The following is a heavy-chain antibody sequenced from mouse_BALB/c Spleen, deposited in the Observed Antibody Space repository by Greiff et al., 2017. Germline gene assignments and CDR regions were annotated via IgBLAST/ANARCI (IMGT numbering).Heavy chain of an antibody. Sequence: EVKVVESGGGLVQPGGSRKLSCAASGFTFSSFGMHWVRQAPEKGLEWVAYISSGSSTIYYADTVKGRFTISRDNPKNTLFLQMTSLRSEDTAMYYCASPYGSSYDYAMDYWGQGTSVTVSS. V-gene: IGHV5-17*02. CDR3: ASPYGSSYDYAMDY. CDR1: GFTFSSFG. J-gene: IGHJ4*01. CDR2: ISSGSSTI. D-gene: IGHD1-1*01.